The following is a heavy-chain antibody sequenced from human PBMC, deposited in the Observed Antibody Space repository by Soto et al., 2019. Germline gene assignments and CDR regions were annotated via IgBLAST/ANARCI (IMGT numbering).Heavy chain of an antibody. CDR1: GGSISSYY. Sequence: QVQLQESGPGLVKPSETLSLTCTVSGGSISSYYWSWIRQPPGKGLEWIGYIYYSGSTNYNPSLKTRVTMSVDTSKYQFALNLSTVTAADTAGANCARGTMRNWSGPWGQGTLVTVSS. CDR3: ARGTMRNWSGP. V-gene: IGHV4-59*12. D-gene: IGHD3-22*01. J-gene: IGHJ5*02. CDR2: IYYSGST.